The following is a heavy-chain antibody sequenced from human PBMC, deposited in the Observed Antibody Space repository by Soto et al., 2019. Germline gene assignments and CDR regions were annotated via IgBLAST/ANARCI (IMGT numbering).Heavy chain of an antibody. D-gene: IGHD1-26*01. CDR1: GGTFSTYV. CDR2: VIPMSGSS. J-gene: IGHJ6*02. Sequence: QVQLVQSGAEVKKPGSSVKVSCKASGGTFSTYVISWVRQAPGQGLEWLGRVIPMSGSSNYAQKFQGRVTTTADTDPSIAYMEVRSLRSEDTAVYYCARGRPRSGPPFYYYGLDVWGQGTTVIVSS. CDR3: ARGRPRSGPPFYYYGLDV. V-gene: IGHV1-69*06.